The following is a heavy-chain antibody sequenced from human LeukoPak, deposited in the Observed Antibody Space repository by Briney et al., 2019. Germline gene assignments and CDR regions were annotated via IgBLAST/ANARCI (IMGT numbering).Heavy chain of an antibody. J-gene: IGHJ4*02. CDR2: IYHVGGT. Sequence: SGTLCLTSALSVGSISSSNWWSWVGQPPGKGLAWIGEIYHVGGTNYTPTLKSRVAMSVHRSRNKFSLQLSSVTAADTAVYYCAKGEDDGSGTVHFDSWGQGTLVTVSS. D-gene: IGHD3-10*01. V-gene: IGHV4-4*02. CDR3: AKGEDDGSGTVHFDS. CDR1: VGSISSSNW.